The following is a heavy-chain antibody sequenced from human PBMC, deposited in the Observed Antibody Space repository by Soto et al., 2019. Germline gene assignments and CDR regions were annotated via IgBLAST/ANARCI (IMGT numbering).Heavy chain of an antibody. Sequence: SETLSLTCTVSGGSISSGDYYWSWIRQPPGKGLEWIGYIYYSGSTYYNPSLKSRVTISVDTSKNQFSLKLSSVTAADTAVYHCWARHPMPYYYYGMDVWGQGTTVTVSS. D-gene: IGHD2-2*01. CDR3: WARHPMPYYYYGMDV. CDR2: IYYSGST. J-gene: IGHJ6*02. CDR1: GGSISSGDYY. V-gene: IGHV4-30-4*01.